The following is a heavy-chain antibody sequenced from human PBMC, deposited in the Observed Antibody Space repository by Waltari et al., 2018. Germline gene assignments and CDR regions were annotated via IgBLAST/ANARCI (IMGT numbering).Heavy chain of an antibody. V-gene: IGHV5-51*01. D-gene: IGHD3-10*01. CDR2: IYPGDPDT. Sequence: EVQLVQSGAEVKKHGESLKISCKGSGYSFNSYWIGWVRQMPGKGLEWMGIIYPGDPDTRYSPAFQGQVTSSADKSISTAYLQWSSLKASDTAMYYCARLGRLWFRELQVDYWGQGTLVTVSS. CDR3: ARLGRLWFRELQVDY. J-gene: IGHJ4*02. CDR1: GYSFNSYW.